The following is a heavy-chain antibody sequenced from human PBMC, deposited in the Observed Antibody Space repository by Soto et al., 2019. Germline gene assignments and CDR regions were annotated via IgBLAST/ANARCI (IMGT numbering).Heavy chain of an antibody. V-gene: IGHV4-34*01. CDR2: INHSGST. D-gene: IGHD6-6*01. J-gene: IGHJ4*02. CDR1: GGSFSGYY. Sequence: SETLSLTCAVYGGSFSGYYWSWIRQPPGKGLEWIGEINHSGSTNYNPSLKSRVTISVDTSKNQFSLKLSSVTAADTAVYYCARGENGSSSWDYWGQGTLVTVSS. CDR3: ARGENGSSSWDY.